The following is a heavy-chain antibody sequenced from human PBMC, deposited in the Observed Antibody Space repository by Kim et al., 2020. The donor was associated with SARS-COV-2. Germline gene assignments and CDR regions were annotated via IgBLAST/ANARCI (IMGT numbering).Heavy chain of an antibody. CDR2: INSDGSST. D-gene: IGHD6-19*01. J-gene: IGHJ5*02. Sequence: GGSLRLSCAASGFTFSSYWMHWVRQAPGKGLVWVSRINSDGSSTSYADSVKGRFTISRDNAKNTLYLQMNSLRAEDTAVYYCARENWEEGWQWLVAGWFDPWGQGTLVTVSS. CDR1: GFTFSSYW. CDR3: ARENWEEGWQWLVAGWFDP. V-gene: IGHV3-74*01.